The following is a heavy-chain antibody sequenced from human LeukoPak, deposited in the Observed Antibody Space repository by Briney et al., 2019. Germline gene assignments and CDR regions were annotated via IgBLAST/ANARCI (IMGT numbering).Heavy chain of an antibody. CDR2: IYTSGST. CDR1: GGSISSGSYY. D-gene: IGHD3-10*01. V-gene: IGHV4-61*02. J-gene: IGHJ4*02. Sequence: PSETLSLTCTASGGSISSGSYYWSWIRQPAGKGLEWIGRIYTSGSTNYNPSLKSRVTISVDTSKNQFSLKLSSVTAADTAVYYCARVGYGSGSFDYWGQGTLVTVSS. CDR3: ARVGYGSGSFDY.